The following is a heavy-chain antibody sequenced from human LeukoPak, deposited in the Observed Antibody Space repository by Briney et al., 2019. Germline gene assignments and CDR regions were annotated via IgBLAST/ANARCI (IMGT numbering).Heavy chain of an antibody. V-gene: IGHV4-34*01. Sequence: SETLSLTCAIYGGSFSGYYWSWIRQPPGKGLEWIGEINHSGSTNYNPSLKSRVTISVNTSKNQFSLKLSSVTAADTAVYYCARRLLGRTPYYFDYWGQGTLVTVSS. CDR3: ARRLLGRTPYYFDY. J-gene: IGHJ4*02. CDR2: INHSGST. CDR1: GGSFSGYY. D-gene: IGHD2-21*01.